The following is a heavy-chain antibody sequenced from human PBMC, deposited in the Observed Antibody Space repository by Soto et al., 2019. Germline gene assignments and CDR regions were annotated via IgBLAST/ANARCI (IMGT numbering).Heavy chain of an antibody. J-gene: IGHJ4*02. Sequence: GGSLRLSCAASGFTFSSYWMHWVRQAPGKGLVWVSRIKTDGSSTGYADSVKGRFTISRDNSRNSLYLQVNSLRVEDTAVYYCARDLGHGNGPFDYWGQGALVTVSS. D-gene: IGHD1-26*01. V-gene: IGHV3-74*01. CDR2: IKTDGSST. CDR1: GFTFSSYW. CDR3: ARDLGHGNGPFDY.